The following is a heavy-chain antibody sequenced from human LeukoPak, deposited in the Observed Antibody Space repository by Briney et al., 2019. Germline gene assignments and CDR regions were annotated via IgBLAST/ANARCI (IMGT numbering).Heavy chain of an antibody. CDR2: IIPIFGTA. D-gene: IGHD4-23*01. CDR3: ASPGEYGGNSEGFGY. CDR1: GYTFTSYY. V-gene: IGHV1-69*05. J-gene: IGHJ4*02. Sequence: SVKVSCKASGYTFTSYYMHWVRQAPGQGLEWMGGIIPIFGTANYAQKFQGRVTITTDESTSTAYMELSSLRSEDTAVYYCASPGEYGGNSEGFGYWGQGTLVTVSS.